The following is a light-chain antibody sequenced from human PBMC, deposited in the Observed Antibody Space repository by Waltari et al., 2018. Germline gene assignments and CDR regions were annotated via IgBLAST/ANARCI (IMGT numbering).Light chain of an antibody. CDR1: SSDVADY. J-gene: IGLJ2*01. V-gene: IGLV2-8*01. CDR2: EVT. CDR3: SSYAGSNNLV. Sequence: QSSLTQPPSASGSPGQSVTISCTGTSSDVADYVSWYQQHPGKAPKLMISEVTKRPSGVPDRFSGSKSGNTASMTVSGLQAEDEADYYCSSYAGSNNLVFGGGTKLTVL.